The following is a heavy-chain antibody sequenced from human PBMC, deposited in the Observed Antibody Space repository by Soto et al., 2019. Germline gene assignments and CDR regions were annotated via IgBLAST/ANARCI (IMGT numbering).Heavy chain of an antibody. J-gene: IGHJ4*02. D-gene: IGHD5-18*01. CDR2: IPYDGSNK. Sequence: GGSLRLSCAASGFTFSSYAMHWVRQAPGKGLEWVAVIPYDGSNKYYADSVKGRFTISRDNSKNTLYLQMNSLRAEDTAVYYFARDGVRPLWTRYYFGNWGQGT. CDR3: ARDGVRPLWTRYYFGN. CDR1: GFTFSSYA. V-gene: IGHV3-30-3*01.